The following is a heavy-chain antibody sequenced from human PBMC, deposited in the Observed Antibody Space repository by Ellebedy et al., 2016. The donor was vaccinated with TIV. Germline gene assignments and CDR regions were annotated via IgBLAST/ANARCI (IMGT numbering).Heavy chain of an antibody. Sequence: MPSETLSLTCNVPGGSTSSYYWSRIRQPPGKGLEWIGYMHYNGDSNYNPALKSPVTMSVDTSKNQFSLKVFSVTAADTAVYYCARMLPGRLEEWGQGILVTVSS. V-gene: IGHV4-59*08. D-gene: IGHD1-14*01. CDR2: MHYNGDS. J-gene: IGHJ4*02. CDR3: ARMLPGRLEE. CDR1: GGSTSSYY.